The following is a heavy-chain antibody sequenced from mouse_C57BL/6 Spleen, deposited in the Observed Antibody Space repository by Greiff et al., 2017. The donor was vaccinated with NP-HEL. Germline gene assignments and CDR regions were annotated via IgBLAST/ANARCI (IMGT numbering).Heavy chain of an antibody. D-gene: IGHD3-1*01. CDR1: GYTFTDYN. V-gene: IGHV1-22*01. J-gene: IGHJ4*01. Sequence: EVKLQQSGPELVKPGASVKLSCKASGYTFTDYNMHWVKQSHGKSLEWIGYINPNNGGTSYNQKFKGKATLTVNKSSSTAYMELRSLTSEDSAVYYCARYSERGTRYAMDYWGQGTSVTVSS. CDR3: ARYSERGTRYAMDY. CDR2: INPNNGGT.